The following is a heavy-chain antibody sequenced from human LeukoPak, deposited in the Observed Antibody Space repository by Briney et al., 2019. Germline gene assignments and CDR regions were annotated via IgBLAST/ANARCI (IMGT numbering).Heavy chain of an antibody. J-gene: IGHJ6*02. D-gene: IGHD3-16*01. V-gene: IGHV1-18*01. Sequence: ASVKVSCKASGYTFTSYGISWVRQAPGQGLEWMGWISAYNGNTNYAQKLQGRVTMTTDTSTSTAYMELSSLRSEDTAVYYCASPGPHYDYVWGSYGMDVWGQGTTVTVSS. CDR3: ASPGPHYDYVWGSYGMDV. CDR2: ISAYNGNT. CDR1: GYTFTSYG.